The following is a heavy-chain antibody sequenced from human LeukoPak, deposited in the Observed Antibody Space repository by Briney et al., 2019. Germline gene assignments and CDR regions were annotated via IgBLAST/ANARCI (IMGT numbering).Heavy chain of an antibody. V-gene: IGHV4-34*01. D-gene: IGHD6-19*01. CDR3: ARAMPYFYGSIAVPGTIDY. CDR2: INHSGST. Sequence: SGTLSLTCAVYGETFIHNFWTWIRQPPGKGLEWIGQINHSGSTYYNPSLKSRVTILVDTSKNQFSLKLPSVTAADTAVYYCARAMPYFYGSIAVPGTIDYWGQGILVTVSS. J-gene: IGHJ4*02. CDR1: GETFIHNF.